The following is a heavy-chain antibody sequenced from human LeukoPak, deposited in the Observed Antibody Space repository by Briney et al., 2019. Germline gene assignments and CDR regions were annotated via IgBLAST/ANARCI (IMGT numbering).Heavy chain of an antibody. CDR2: LSGSGGST. CDR1: GFTFSTYA. D-gene: IGHD3-10*01. CDR3: AKELKHYFGSGTYYIPYYGMDV. J-gene: IGHJ6*02. V-gene: IGHV3-23*01. Sequence: GGSLRLSCAASGFTFSTYAMSWVRQAPGKGLEWVSGLSGSGGSTNYADSVKGRFTISRDNSKNTLYLQMLSLRAEDTAVYYCAKELKHYFGSGTYYIPYYGMDVWGQGTTVTVSS.